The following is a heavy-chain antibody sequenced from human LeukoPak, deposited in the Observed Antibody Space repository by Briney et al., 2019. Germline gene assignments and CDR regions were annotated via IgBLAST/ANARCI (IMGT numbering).Heavy chain of an antibody. CDR3: ARGSMGYSYGYYYYYYMDV. CDR2: IYYSGST. D-gene: IGHD5-18*01. Sequence: SETLSLTCTVAGGSLSSSSYYWGWIRHPPGKGLEWIGIIYYSGSTYSNPSLKSRVTISVDTSKNQFSLKLSSVTAADTAVYYCARGSMGYSYGYYYYYYMDVWGKGTTVTISS. V-gene: IGHV4-39*01. J-gene: IGHJ6*03. CDR1: GGSLSSSSYY.